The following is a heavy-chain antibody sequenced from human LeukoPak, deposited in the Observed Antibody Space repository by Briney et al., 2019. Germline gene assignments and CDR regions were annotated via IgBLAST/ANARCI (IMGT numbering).Heavy chain of an antibody. J-gene: IGHJ6*03. D-gene: IGHD3-22*01. CDR2: IYYSGST. CDR3: ARDLGGSGYYYSPDYYYYMDV. V-gene: IGHV4-59*01. Sequence: SETLSLTCTVSGGSISSYYWSWIRQPPGKGLEWIGYIYYSGSTNYNPSLKSRVTISVDMSKNQFSLKLSSVTAADTAVYYCARDLGGSGYYYSPDYYYYMDVWGKGTTVTVSS. CDR1: GGSISSYY.